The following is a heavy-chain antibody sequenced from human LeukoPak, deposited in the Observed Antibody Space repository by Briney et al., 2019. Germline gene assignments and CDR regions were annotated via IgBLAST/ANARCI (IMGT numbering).Heavy chain of an antibody. CDR1: GFTFSSYW. D-gene: IGHD2-21*02. J-gene: IGHJ6*03. CDR2: INSDGSST. CDR3: AKLLRPYYYYYMDV. V-gene: IGHV3-74*01. Sequence: GGSLRLSCAASGFTFSSYWMHWVRQAPGKGLVWVSRINSDGSSTSYADSVEGRFTISRDNAKNTLYLQMNSLRAEDTAVYYCAKLLRPYYYYYMDVRGKGTTVTVSS.